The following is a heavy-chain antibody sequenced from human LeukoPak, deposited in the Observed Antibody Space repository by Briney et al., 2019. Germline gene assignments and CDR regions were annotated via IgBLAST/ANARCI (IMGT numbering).Heavy chain of an antibody. J-gene: IGHJ6*02. CDR3: ATDQPTGLVSGPMDV. CDR1: GYTLTELS. Sequence: ASVKVSCKISGYTLTELSMHWVRQAPGKGLEWMGGFDPEDGETIYAQKFQGRVTMTEDTSTDTAYMELSSLRSEDTAVYYCATDQPTGLVSGPMDVWGQGTTVTVSS. V-gene: IGHV1-24*01. CDR2: FDPEDGET. D-gene: IGHD3/OR15-3a*01.